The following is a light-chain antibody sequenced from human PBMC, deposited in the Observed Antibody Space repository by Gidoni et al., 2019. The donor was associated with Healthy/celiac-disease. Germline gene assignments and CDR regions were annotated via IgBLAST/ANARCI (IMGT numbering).Light chain of an antibody. Sequence: DIQLTQSPSFLSASVGDRVTITCRASQGIGSYLAWYQQKPGKAPKLLIYAASTLQGGVPSRFSGSGSGTEFTLTISSLQPEDFATYSCQQLSSSPLTFGPGTKVDIK. J-gene: IGKJ3*01. CDR2: AAS. CDR1: QGIGSY. CDR3: QQLSSSPLT. V-gene: IGKV1-9*01.